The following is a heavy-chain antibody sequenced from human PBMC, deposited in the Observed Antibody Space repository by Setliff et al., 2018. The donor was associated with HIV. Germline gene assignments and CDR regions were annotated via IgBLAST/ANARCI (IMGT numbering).Heavy chain of an antibody. D-gene: IGHD2-8*02. CDR3: ARAPTGVTNAFDI. CDR2: IYYSGST. J-gene: IGHJ3*02. Sequence: PSETLSLTCAVSGYSIRSGYYWSWIRQPPGKGLEWIGYIYYSGSTNYNPSLKSRVTISVDTSRNQFSLRLSSVTAADTAVYYCARAPTGVTNAFDIWGQGTMVTVSS. V-gene: IGHV4-38-2*01. CDR1: GYSIRSGYY.